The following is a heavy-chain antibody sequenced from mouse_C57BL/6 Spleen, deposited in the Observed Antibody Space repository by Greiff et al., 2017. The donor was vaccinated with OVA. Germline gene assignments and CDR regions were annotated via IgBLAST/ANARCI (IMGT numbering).Heavy chain of an antibody. D-gene: IGHD2-4*01. CDR2: INPNNGGT. CDR3: ARIYYDYCFAY. J-gene: IGHJ3*01. Sequence: EVQLQQSGPELVKPGASVKMSCKASGYTFTDYNMHWVKQSHGKSLEWIGYINPNNGGTSYNQKFKGKVTLTVNNSSSTAYMELRSLTSEDSAVYYCARIYYDYCFAYWGQGTLVTVSA. CDR1: GYTFTDYN. V-gene: IGHV1-22*01.